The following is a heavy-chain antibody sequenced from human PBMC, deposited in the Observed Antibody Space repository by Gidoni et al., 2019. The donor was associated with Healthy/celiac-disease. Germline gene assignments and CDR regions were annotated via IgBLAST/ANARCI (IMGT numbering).Heavy chain of an antibody. CDR2: INHSGST. Sequence: QVQLQQWGAGLLKPSETLSLTCAVYGGSFSGYYWSWIRQPPGKGLEWIGEINHSGSTNYNPSLKSRVTISVDTSKNQFSLKLSSVTAADTAVYYCANLDYDILTGYYFGGMDVWGQGTTVTVSS. CDR1: GGSFSGYY. D-gene: IGHD3-9*01. CDR3: ANLDYDILTGYYFGGMDV. V-gene: IGHV4-34*01. J-gene: IGHJ6*02.